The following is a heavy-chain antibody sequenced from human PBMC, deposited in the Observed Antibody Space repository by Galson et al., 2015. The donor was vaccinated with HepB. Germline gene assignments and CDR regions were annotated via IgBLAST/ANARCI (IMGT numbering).Heavy chain of an antibody. V-gene: IGHV6-1*01. CDR2: TYYRSKWFY. D-gene: IGHD1-1*01. CDR1: GDSVSSNTAA. J-gene: IGHJ1*01. CDR3: ARGTGTTGMTE. Sequence: CAISGDSVSSNTAAWIWIRQSPSRGLEWLGRTYYRSKWFYDYAVSVNSRITIIPDTSKNQFSLHLNSVTPEDTAVYFCARGTGTTGMTEWGQGTLVTVSS.